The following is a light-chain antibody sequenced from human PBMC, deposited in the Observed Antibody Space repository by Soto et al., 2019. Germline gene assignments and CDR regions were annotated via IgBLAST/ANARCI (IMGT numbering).Light chain of an antibody. CDR1: QGILNS. V-gene: IGKV1-27*01. J-gene: IGKJ1*01. CDR2: AAS. Sequence: DIQMTKSPSSLYASVGDRVTITCRASQGILNSLAWYQQKPGQVPELLIQAASTLQPGVPSRFSGSGSGPEFTLTLNSRQRDDVATYYCQKYDSAPWTFGPGTKVE. CDR3: QKYDSAPWT.